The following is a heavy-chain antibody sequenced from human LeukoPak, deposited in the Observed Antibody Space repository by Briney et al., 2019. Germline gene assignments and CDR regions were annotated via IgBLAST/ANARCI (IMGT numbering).Heavy chain of an antibody. CDR3: ARRGLAAADRPAY. V-gene: IGHV3-11*04. Sequence: PGGSLRLSFAAPGFLFSDYDMTRLRPAPGKGLEFVSYISSSASTIYYADSVKGRFTIPRDNAQDSLFLQMNSLRVEDTAVYYCARRGLAAADRPAYWGQGALVTVSS. CDR2: ISSSASTI. J-gene: IGHJ4*02. D-gene: IGHD6-13*01. CDR1: GFLFSDYD.